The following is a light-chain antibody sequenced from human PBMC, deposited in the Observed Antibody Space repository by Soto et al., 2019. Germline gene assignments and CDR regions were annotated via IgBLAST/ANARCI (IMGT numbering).Light chain of an antibody. CDR1: QSISSW. Sequence: DIQMTQSPCTLAASVGDGVTITCRASQSISSWLAWYQQKPGKAPKLLIYDASSLESGVPSRFSGSGSGTEFTLTISSLQPDDFATYYCQKYNSYSWKFGQGTKVDIK. J-gene: IGKJ1*01. V-gene: IGKV1-5*01. CDR3: QKYNSYSWK. CDR2: DAS.